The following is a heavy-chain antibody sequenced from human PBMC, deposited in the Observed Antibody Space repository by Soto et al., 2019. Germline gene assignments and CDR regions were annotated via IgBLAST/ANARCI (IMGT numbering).Heavy chain of an antibody. J-gene: IGHJ5*02. CDR3: ARYPVADDNWFDP. V-gene: IGHV4-39*01. CDR1: GGSISSSSYY. D-gene: IGHD6-19*01. Sequence: PSETLSLTCTVSGGSISSSSYYWGWIRQPPGKGLEWIGSIYYSGSTYYNPSLKSRVTISVDTSKNQFSLKLSSVDTATYYCARYPVADDNWFDPWGQGTLVTVSS. CDR2: IYYSGST.